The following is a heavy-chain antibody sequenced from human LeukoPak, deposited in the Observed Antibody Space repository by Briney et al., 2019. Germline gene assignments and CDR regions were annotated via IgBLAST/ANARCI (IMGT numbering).Heavy chain of an antibody. CDR1: GFTFSSYW. D-gene: IGHD6-19*01. V-gene: IGHV3-74*01. Sequence: GESLRLSCAASGFTFSSYWMHWVRQAPGKGLVWVSRISTDGSSTKYADFVEGRFTISRDNAKNTLYLQMNSLRAEDTAVYYCAKSHNSGWYTIDYWGQGTLVTVSS. J-gene: IGHJ4*02. CDR3: AKSHNSGWYTIDY. CDR2: ISTDGSST.